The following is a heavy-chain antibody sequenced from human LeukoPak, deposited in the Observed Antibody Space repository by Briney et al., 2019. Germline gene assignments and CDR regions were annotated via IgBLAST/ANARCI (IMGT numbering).Heavy chain of an antibody. J-gene: IGHJ6*03. CDR2: IKQDGSEK. CDR1: GFTFSSYW. V-gene: IGHV3-7*01. Sequence: PGGSLRLSCAASGFTFSSYWMSWVRQAPGKGLEWVANIKQDGSEKYYADSVKGRFTISRDNSKNTLYLQMNSLRAEDTSVYYCAKDAQWLTNYYYYYMDVWGKGTTVTVSS. D-gene: IGHD6-19*01. CDR3: AKDAQWLTNYYYYYMDV.